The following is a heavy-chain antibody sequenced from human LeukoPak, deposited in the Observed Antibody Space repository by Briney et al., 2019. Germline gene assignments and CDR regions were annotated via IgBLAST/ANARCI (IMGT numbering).Heavy chain of an antibody. V-gene: IGHV3-23*01. CDR2: INNSGGST. CDR3: AKASGYCSSTTSCYLYFDY. CDR1: GFTSSSYA. D-gene: IGHD2-2*01. Sequence: GGSLRLSCAASGFTSSSYAMSWVRQAPGKGLEWVSGINNSGGSTYYADSVKGRFTISRDNSKNTLYLQMNSLRDEDTAVYYCAKASGYCSSTTSCYLYFDYWGQGTLVTVSS. J-gene: IGHJ4*02.